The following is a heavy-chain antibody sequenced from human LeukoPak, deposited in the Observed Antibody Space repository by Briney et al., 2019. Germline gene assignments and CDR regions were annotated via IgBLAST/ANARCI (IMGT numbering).Heavy chain of an antibody. D-gene: IGHD4-17*01. CDR1: GFTFTSYA. Sequence: GGSLRLSCAASGFTFTSYAMGWVRQAPGKGLEWVSVISGSGGSTYYADSVKGRFTISRDNSKNTLYLQMNSLRAEDTAVYYCAKEIYGDSTGGRFQHWGQGTLVTVSS. CDR3: AKEIYGDSTGGRFQH. CDR2: ISGSGGST. J-gene: IGHJ1*01. V-gene: IGHV3-23*01.